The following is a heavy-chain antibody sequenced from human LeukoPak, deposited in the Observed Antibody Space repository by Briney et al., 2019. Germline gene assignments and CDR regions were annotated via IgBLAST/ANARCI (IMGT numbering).Heavy chain of an antibody. CDR1: GGSISSSSNY. J-gene: IGHJ4*02. CDR2: IFYSGKT. CDR3: ARHGYCGSSNCYVVFDY. V-gene: IGHV4-39*01. D-gene: IGHD2-2*03. Sequence: SETLSLTCTVSGGSISSSSNYWGWIRQPPGKGLEWIGTIFYSGKTYYNPTLKSRVTISVDTSKNQFSLKLSSVTAADTAVYFCARHGYCGSSNCYVVFDYWGQGTLVTVSS.